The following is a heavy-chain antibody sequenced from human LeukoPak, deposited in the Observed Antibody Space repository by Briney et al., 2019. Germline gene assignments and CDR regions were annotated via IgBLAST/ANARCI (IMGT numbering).Heavy chain of an antibody. D-gene: IGHD3-9*01. Sequence: QTGGSLRLSCAASGFTFSSYAMSWVRQAPGKGLEWVSYISSSGSTIYYADSVKGRFTISRDNAKNSLYLQMNSLRAEDTAVYYCARDLTRNYYYYMDVWGKGTTVTVSS. V-gene: IGHV3-48*04. J-gene: IGHJ6*03. CDR3: ARDLTRNYYYYMDV. CDR1: GFTFSSYA. CDR2: ISSSGSTI.